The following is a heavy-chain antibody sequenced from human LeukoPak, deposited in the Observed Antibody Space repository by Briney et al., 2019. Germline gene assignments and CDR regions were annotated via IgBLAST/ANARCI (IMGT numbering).Heavy chain of an antibody. CDR2: INPNSGGT. CDR1: GYTFTGYY. J-gene: IGHJ4*02. Sequence: ASVKVSCKASGYTFTGYYMHWVRQAPGQGLEWMGWINPNSGGTNYAQKFQGKVTMTRDTSISTAYMELSRLRSEDTAVYYCARVYYYGSGSYYLFDYWGQGTLVTVSS. CDR3: ARVYYYGSGSYYLFDY. D-gene: IGHD3-10*01. V-gene: IGHV1-2*02.